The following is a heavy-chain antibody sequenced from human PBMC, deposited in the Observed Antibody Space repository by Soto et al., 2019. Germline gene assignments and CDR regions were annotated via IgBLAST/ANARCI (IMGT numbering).Heavy chain of an antibody. D-gene: IGHD3-22*01. Sequence: WSLRLSCAASGFTFSSYAMSWVRQAPGKGLEWVSAISAGAAATNYADSVKGRFTISRDNSKNTLYLQMNSLRAEDTAVYYCAKGRESSGSYRPFDYWGQGALVTVSS. V-gene: IGHV3-23*01. J-gene: IGHJ4*02. CDR2: ISAGAAAT. CDR1: GFTFSSYA. CDR3: AKGRESSGSYRPFDY.